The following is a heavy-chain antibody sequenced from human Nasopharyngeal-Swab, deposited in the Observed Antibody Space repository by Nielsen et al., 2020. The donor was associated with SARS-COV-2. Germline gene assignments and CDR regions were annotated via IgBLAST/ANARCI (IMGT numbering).Heavy chain of an antibody. D-gene: IGHD3-22*01. CDR1: GFTFSSYG. CDR3: ARDYYDSSGYYYFDY. CDR2: IWYDGSNK. J-gene: IGHJ4*02. Sequence: GESLKISCAASGFTFSSYGMHWVRRAPGKGLEWVAVIWYDGSNKYYADSVKGRFTISRDNSKDTLYLQMNSLRAEDTAVYYCARDYYDSSGYYYFDYWGQGTLVTVSS. V-gene: IGHV3-33*01.